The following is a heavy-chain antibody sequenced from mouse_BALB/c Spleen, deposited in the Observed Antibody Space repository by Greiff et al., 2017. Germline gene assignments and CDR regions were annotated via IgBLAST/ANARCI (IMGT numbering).Heavy chain of an antibody. D-gene: IGHD2-14*01. J-gene: IGHJ2*01. CDR1: GFTFTDYY. Sequence: EVKLVESGGGLVQPGGSLRLSCATSGFTFTDYYMSWVRQPPGKALEWLGFIRNKANGYTTEYSASVKGRFTISRDNSQSILYLQMNTLRAEDSATYYGARDIIGYRYSLFDYWGQGTTLTVSS. CDR2: IRNKANGYTT. V-gene: IGHV7-3*02. CDR3: ARDIIGYRYSLFDY.